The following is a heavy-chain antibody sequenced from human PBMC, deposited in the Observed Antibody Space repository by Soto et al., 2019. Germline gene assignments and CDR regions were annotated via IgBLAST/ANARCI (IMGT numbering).Heavy chain of an antibody. CDR2: ISGSGGST. D-gene: IGHD4-17*01. Sequence: EVQLLQSGGDLVQPGGSLRLSCAASGLTSSTYAMSWVRQAPGKGLEWVSGISGSGGSTYYADSVKGRFTISRDNSKNMLYLQMNSLRAEDTAVYYCAKRLTTVTTVFDYWGQGTLDTVSS. V-gene: IGHV3-23*01. J-gene: IGHJ4*02. CDR3: AKRLTTVTTVFDY. CDR1: GLTSSTYA.